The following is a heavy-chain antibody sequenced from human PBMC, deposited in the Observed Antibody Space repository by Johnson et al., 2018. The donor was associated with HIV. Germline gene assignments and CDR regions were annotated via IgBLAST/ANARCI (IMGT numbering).Heavy chain of an antibody. CDR2: ISWNSGSI. V-gene: IGHV3-9*01. J-gene: IGHJ3*02. CDR3: ARGGYSSGWIYAFDI. D-gene: IGHD6-19*01. Sequence: LVESGGGLVKPGGSLRLSCAASGFTFDDYAMHWVRQAPGKGLEWVSGISWNSGSIGYADSVKGRFTISRDNSKNTLYLQMNSLRAEDTAVYYCARGGYSSGWIYAFDIWGQGTMVTVSS. CDR1: GFTFDDYA.